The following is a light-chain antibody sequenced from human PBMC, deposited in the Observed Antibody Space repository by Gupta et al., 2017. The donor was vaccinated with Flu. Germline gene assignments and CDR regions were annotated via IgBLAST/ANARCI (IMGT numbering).Light chain of an antibody. J-gene: IGLJ3*02. CDR3: SSYSSSSTLGV. CDR1: SSDVGGYKY. CDR2: EVT. Sequence: QSALTQPASVSGSPGQSITISCPGTSSDVGGYKYVSWYQQHPGKAPKLMIYEVTNRPSGVSNRFSGSKSGNTASLTISGLQAEDEADYYCSSYSSSSTLGVFGGGTKLTVL. V-gene: IGLV2-14*01.